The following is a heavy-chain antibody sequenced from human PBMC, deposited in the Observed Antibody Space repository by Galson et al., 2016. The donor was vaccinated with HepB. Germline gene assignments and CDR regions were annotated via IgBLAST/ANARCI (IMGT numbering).Heavy chain of an antibody. CDR1: GFTFDDYA. D-gene: IGHD2-2*01. CDR2: ISWNSDYI. J-gene: IGHJ4*02. Sequence: SLRLSCAASGFTFDDYAMHWVRQAPGKGLEWVSGISWNSDYIGYAESVKGRFTISRDNAKNSLYLQMNSLRPEDTALYYCAREGRSGTSSYMGYWGQGTLVTVSS. V-gene: IGHV3-9*01. CDR3: AREGRSGTSSYMGY.